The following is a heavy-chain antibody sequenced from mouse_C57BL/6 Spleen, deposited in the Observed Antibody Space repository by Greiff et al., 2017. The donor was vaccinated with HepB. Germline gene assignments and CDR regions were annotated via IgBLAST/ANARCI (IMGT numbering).Heavy chain of an antibody. Sequence: EVKLVESGGGLVQPGGSLSLSCAASGFTFTDYYMSWVRQPPGKALAWLGFIRNKANGYTTEYSASVKGRFTISRDNSQSILYLQMNALRAEDSATYYCARYTSYGSSLYAMDYWGQGTSVTVSS. CDR3: ARYTSYGSSLYAMDY. J-gene: IGHJ4*01. D-gene: IGHD1-1*01. CDR2: IRNKANGYTT. V-gene: IGHV7-3*01. CDR1: GFTFTDYY.